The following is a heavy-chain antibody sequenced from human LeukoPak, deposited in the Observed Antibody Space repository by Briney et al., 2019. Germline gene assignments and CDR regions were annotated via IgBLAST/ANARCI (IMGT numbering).Heavy chain of an antibody. CDR3: ARLRGGIYSSRDAFDI. J-gene: IGHJ3*02. CDR2: ISPDNGDT. CDR1: VYTFTTNG. Sequence: ASVKVSCRASVYTFTTNGISWVRQAPGQGLEWMGWISPDNGDTKYAQEFQGRLTVTTDTSTSTAYMELRSLRSDDTAVYYCARLRGGIYSSRDAFDIWGQGTMVTVSS. V-gene: IGHV1-18*04. D-gene: IGHD6-19*01.